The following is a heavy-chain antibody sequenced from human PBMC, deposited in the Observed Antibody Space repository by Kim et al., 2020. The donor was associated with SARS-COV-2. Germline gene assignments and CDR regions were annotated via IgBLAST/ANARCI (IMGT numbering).Heavy chain of an antibody. CDR2: IGESGGAT. CDR1: GSQFNTYA. Sequence: GGSLRLSCAASGSQFNTYAMNWVRQAPGKGLEWISAIGESGGATYYADSVKGRFTVSRDNSKNTLYLQMNSLTAEDTAVYYCAKDRRSGGTCFDYWGQGTLVTVSS. CDR3: AKDRRSGGTCFDY. J-gene: IGHJ4*02. D-gene: IGHD2-15*01. V-gene: IGHV3-23*01.